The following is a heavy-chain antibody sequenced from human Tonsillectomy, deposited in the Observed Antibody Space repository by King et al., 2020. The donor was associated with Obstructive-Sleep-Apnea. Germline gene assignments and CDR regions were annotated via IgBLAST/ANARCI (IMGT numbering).Heavy chain of an antibody. CDR3: ARYCTGGSCSYSYFGLDV. CDR2: ISSSSSFT. V-gene: IGHV3-11*06. D-gene: IGHD2-15*01. Sequence: QLVQSGGGLVKPGGSLRLSCAASGFTFGDYYMSWIRQAPGRGLEWISHISSSSSFTMYADSVKGRFTISRDSAKNSLYLQMNSLRAEDTGVYFCARYCTGGSCSYSYFGLDVWGQGTTVTVSS. CDR1: GFTFGDYY. J-gene: IGHJ6*02.